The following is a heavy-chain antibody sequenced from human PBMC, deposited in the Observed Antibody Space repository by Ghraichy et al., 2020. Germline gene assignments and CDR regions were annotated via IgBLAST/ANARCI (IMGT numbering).Heavy chain of an antibody. CDR3: ARVSFSMNQGRVIPVCLDV. CDR1: GFTFNVYW. CDR2: INDDGSEK. Sequence: GGSLRLSCGVSGFTFNVYWMSWVRQAPGKGLEWVANINDDGSEKYYVDSVKGRFTISRDNAKNSLSLQMNSLGAEDTAVYYCARVSFSMNQGRVIPVCLDVWGKGTTVTVSS. V-gene: IGHV3-7*03. J-gene: IGHJ6*04. D-gene: IGHD3-22*01.